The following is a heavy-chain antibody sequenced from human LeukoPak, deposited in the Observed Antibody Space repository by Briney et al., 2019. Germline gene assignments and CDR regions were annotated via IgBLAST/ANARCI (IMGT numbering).Heavy chain of an antibody. CDR3: ARGRYGRPDY. V-gene: IGHV4-59*01. CDR2: MFYNGTT. D-gene: IGHD5-18*01. CDR1: RGSISTYY. J-gene: IGHJ4*02. Sequence: SETPSLTCTVSRGSISTYYWSWIRQPPGKGLEWIGDMFYNGTTNYNPSLRRRVTISVDTSKKQFSLKVTSVTAADTAVYYCARGRYGRPDYWGQGTLVTVSS.